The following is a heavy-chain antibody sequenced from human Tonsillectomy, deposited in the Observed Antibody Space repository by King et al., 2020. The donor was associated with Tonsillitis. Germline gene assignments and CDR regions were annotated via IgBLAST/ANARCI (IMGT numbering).Heavy chain of an antibody. CDR2: INPSGTGT. J-gene: IGHJ2*01. CDR3: AREGGACRHCDL. CDR1: GYSFTNYY. V-gene: IGHV1-46*01. Sequence: EQLVQSGAEVKEPGASLKVSCKASGYSFTNYYMHWVRQAPGQRLEWMGLINPSGTGTGYAQNFQGRITMTRDMSTGTDYMELSSLRSDDTAVYYCAREGGACRHCDLWGRGTLVTVSS. D-gene: IGHD1-26*01.